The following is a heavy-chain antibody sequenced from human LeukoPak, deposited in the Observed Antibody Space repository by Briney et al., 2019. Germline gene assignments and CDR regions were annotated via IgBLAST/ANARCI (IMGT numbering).Heavy chain of an antibody. D-gene: IGHD3-10*01. V-gene: IGHV3-23*01. CDR3: AKTYYYGSGSPWGYYYGMDV. J-gene: IGHJ6*02. Sequence: GGSLRLSCAASGFTFSSYAMSWVRQAPGKGLEWVSAISGSGGSTYYADSVKGRFTISRDNSKNTLYLQMNSLRAEDTAVYYCAKTYYYGSGSPWGYYYGMDVWGHGTTVTVSS. CDR1: GFTFSSYA. CDR2: ISGSGGST.